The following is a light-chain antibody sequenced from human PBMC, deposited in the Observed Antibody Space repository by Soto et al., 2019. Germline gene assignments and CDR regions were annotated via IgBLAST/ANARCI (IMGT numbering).Light chain of an antibody. CDR1: QSVSSY. CDR2: DAS. J-gene: IGKJ4*01. CDR3: QQRRNWPPLT. Sequence: EIVLPQSPATLSLSPGERATLSCRASQSVSSYLAWYQQKPDQAPRLLIYDASNRATGIPARFSGSGSGTDFTLTISSLEPEDFAVYYCQQRRNWPPLTFGGGTKVEIK. V-gene: IGKV3-11*01.